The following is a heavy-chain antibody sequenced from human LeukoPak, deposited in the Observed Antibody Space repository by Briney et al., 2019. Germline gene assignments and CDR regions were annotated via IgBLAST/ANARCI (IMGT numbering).Heavy chain of an antibody. CDR3: AGQLSYLYFDL. V-gene: IGHV4-34*01. J-gene: IGHJ2*01. CDR2: LNYSGSN. CDR1: GGSFSGYY. D-gene: IGHD5-18*01. Sequence: PSETLSLICAVYGGSFSGYYWSWIRHPPGKGLEWMSELNYSGSNNYNPSLKSRVPISVDTSNNQYSLKLSSVTGADTAVYYCAGQLSYLYFDLWGRGTLVTVSS.